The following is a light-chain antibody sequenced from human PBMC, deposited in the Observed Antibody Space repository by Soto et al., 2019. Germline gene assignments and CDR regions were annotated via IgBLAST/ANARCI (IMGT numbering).Light chain of an antibody. CDR2: GAS. CDR3: RQYAASPRT. V-gene: IGKV3-20*01. J-gene: IGKJ1*01. CDR1: QSVSNNY. Sequence: EVVLTQSPGTLSLSPRERDTLSCRASQSVSNNYLAWYQHKPGQAPRLLIYGASNRAPGIPDRFSGSGSGPDFTLTISRLEPEDFAVYYCRQYAASPRTFGQGTLVEVK.